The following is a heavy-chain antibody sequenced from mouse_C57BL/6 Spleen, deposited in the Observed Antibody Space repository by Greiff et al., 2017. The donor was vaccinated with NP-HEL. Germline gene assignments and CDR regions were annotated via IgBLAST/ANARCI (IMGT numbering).Heavy chain of an antibody. D-gene: IGHD2-5*01. V-gene: IGHV1-69*01. CDR2: IDPSDSYT. Sequence: QVQLKQPGAELVMPGASVKLSCKASGYTFTSYWMHWVKQRPGQGLEWIGEIDPSDSYTNYNQKFKGKSTLTVDKSSSTAYMQLSSLTSEDSAVYYCARSAYYSNYGWYFDVWGTGTTVTVSS. CDR3: ARSAYYSNYGWYFDV. CDR1: GYTFTSYW. J-gene: IGHJ1*03.